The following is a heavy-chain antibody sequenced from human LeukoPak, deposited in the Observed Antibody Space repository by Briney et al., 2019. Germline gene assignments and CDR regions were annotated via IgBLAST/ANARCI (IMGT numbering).Heavy chain of an antibody. J-gene: IGHJ4*02. Sequence: GVSLRLSCAASGFTFSIYAMSWVREARGKGLEWVSAISGSGGSTYYADAVKGRFTISRDNSKNTLYLQMNSLIGEDTAVSYCTKESLILVVILTLDYWGQGNLVTVSS. CDR1: GFTFSIYA. CDR2: ISGSGGST. CDR3: TKESLILVVILTLDY. D-gene: IGHD3-22*01. V-gene: IGHV3-23*01.